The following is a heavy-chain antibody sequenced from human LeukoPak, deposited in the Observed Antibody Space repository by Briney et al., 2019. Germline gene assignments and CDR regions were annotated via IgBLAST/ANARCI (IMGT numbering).Heavy chain of an antibody. CDR2: IYYSGST. Sequence: SETLSLTCTVSGGSISSSSYYWGWIRQPPGKGLEWIGSIYYSGSTYYNPSLKSRVTISVDTSKNQFSLKLSSVTAADTAVYYCARAKPTSLDYWGQGTLVTVSS. CDR1: GGSISSSSYY. D-gene: IGHD4-11*01. CDR3: ARAKPTSLDY. J-gene: IGHJ4*02. V-gene: IGHV4-39*01.